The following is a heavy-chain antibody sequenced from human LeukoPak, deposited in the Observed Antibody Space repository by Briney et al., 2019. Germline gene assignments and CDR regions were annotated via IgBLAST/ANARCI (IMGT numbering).Heavy chain of an antibody. CDR3: ARVHIVVVTASPTGNAFDI. CDR1: GGSISSYY. J-gene: IGHJ3*02. Sequence: PSETLSLTCTVSGGSISSYYWSWIRQPPGKGLEWIGYIYYSGSTNYNPSLKSRVTISVDTSKNQFSLKLSSVTAADTAVYYCARVHIVVVTASPTGNAFDIWGQGTMVTVSS. CDR2: IYYSGST. D-gene: IGHD2-21*02. V-gene: IGHV4-59*08.